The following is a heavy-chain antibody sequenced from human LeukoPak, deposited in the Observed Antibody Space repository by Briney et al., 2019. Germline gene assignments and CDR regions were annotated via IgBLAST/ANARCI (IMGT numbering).Heavy chain of an antibody. CDR3: AKPNYGSGSFDY. Sequence: GGSLRLSCAASGFTFSSYEMNWVRQAPGKGLEWVSAISGSGGSTYYADSVKGRFTISRDNSKSTLYLQMNSLRAEDTAVYYCAKPNYGSGSFDYWGQGTLVTVSS. CDR1: GFTFSSYE. CDR2: ISGSGGST. D-gene: IGHD3-10*01. V-gene: IGHV3-23*01. J-gene: IGHJ4*02.